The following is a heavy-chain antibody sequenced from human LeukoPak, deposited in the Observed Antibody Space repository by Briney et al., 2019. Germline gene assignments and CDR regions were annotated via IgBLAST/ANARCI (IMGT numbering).Heavy chain of an antibody. CDR3: ARAGGLYCSSTSCYPYYFDY. V-gene: IGHV3-21*01. CDR2: ISSSCSYI. J-gene: IGHJ4*02. CDR1: GFTFSSYS. Sequence: GGSLRLSCATSGFTFSSYSMNWVRQAPGKGLEWVSSISSSCSYIYYADSVKGRFTISRDNAKNSLYLQMNSLRAEDTAVYHCARAGGLYCSSTSCYPYYFDYWGQGTLVTVSS. D-gene: IGHD2-2*01.